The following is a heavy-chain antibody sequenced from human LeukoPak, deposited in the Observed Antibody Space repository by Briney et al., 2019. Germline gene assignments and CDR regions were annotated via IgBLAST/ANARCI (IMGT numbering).Heavy chain of an antibody. J-gene: IGHJ4*02. CDR1: GFTFSSYS. V-gene: IGHV3-48*01. D-gene: IGHD3-3*01. CDR2: ISSSSTI. CDR3: ARESSGYDFWSGYLPFDY. Sequence: GGSLRLSCAASGFTFSSYSMNWVRQAPGKGLEWVTYISSSSTIYYADSVKGRFTISRDNAKNSLYLQMNSLRAEDTAVYYCARESSGYDFWSGYLPFDYWGQGTLVTVSS.